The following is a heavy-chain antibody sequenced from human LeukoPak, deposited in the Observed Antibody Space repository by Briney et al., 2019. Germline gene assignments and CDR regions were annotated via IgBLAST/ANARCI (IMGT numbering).Heavy chain of an antibody. CDR2: IIPIFGTA. Sequence: SVKVSCKASGGTFSSYAISWVRQAPGQGLEWMGGIIPIFGTANYAQKFQGRVTITTDESTSTAYMELSSLRSEDTAVYYCASHYGSGSYVGGNWFDPWGQGTLVTVSS. CDR1: GGTFSSYA. J-gene: IGHJ5*02. V-gene: IGHV1-69*05. D-gene: IGHD3-10*01. CDR3: ASHYGSGSYVGGNWFDP.